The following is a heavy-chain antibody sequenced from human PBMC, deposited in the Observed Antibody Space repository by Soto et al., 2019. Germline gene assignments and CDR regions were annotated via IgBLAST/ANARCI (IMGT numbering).Heavy chain of an antibody. CDR1: GFTFSSYG. Sequence: GGSLRLSCAASGFTFSSYGMHWVRQAPGKGLEWVAVISYDGSNKYYADSVKGRFTISRDNSKNTLYLQMNSLRAEDTAVYYCAKDPGDYWGQGTLVTVSS. J-gene: IGHJ4*02. CDR2: ISYDGSNK. V-gene: IGHV3-30*18. CDR3: AKDPGDY.